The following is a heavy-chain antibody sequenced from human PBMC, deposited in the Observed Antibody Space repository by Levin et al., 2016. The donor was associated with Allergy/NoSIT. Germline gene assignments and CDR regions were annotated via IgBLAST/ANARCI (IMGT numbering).Heavy chain of an antibody. CDR3: ARDRRGAYYYDSSGYLY. V-gene: IGHV3-11*05. CDR2: ISSSSSYT. J-gene: IGHJ4*02. Sequence: GESLKISCAASGFTFSDYYMSWIRQAPGKGLEWVSYISSSSSYTNYADSVKGRFTISRDNAKNSLYLQMNSLRAEDTAVYYCARDRRGAYYYDSSGYLYWGQGTLVTVSS. CDR1: GFTFSDYY. D-gene: IGHD3-22*01.